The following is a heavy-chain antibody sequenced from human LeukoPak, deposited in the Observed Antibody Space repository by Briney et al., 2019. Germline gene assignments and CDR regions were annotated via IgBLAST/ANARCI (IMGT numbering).Heavy chain of an antibody. D-gene: IGHD6-19*01. V-gene: IGHV5-51*01. J-gene: IGHJ4*02. CDR1: GYSFTSYW. CDR2: IYPGDSDT. Sequence: GESLKISFKGSGYSFTSYWIGWVRRMPGKGMEWMGIIYPGDSDTGYSPSFQGQVTISADKSISTAYLQWSSLKASDTAMYYCARHESAVAGTIDYWGQGTLVTVSS. CDR3: ARHESAVAGTIDY.